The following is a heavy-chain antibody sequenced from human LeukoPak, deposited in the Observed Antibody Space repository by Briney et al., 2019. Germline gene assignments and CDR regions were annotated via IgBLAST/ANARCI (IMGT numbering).Heavy chain of an antibody. CDR2: IYYSGST. J-gene: IGHJ6*03. V-gene: IGHV4-31*03. CDR1: GGSISSGGYY. CDR3: VRVRYCSGGSCYSPYYYYMDV. Sequence: TLSLTCTVSGGSISSGGYYWSWIRQHPGKGLEWIGYIYYSGSTYYNPSLKSRVTISVDTSKNQFSLKLSSVTAADTAVYYCVRVRYCSGGSCYSPYYYYMDVWGKGTTVTVSS. D-gene: IGHD2-15*01.